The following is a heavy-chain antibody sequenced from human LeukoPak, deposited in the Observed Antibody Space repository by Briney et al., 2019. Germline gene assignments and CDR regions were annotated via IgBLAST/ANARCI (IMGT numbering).Heavy chain of an antibody. J-gene: IGHJ5*02. CDR3: ARVRNARGNWFDP. D-gene: IGHD6-6*01. Sequence: SVKVSCKASGGTFSSYAISWVRQAPGQGLEWMGGIIPIFGTANYAQKFQGRVTITADESTSTAYMELSSLRSEDTAVYYCARVRNARGNWFDPWGQGTLVTVSS. V-gene: IGHV1-69*13. CDR1: GGTFSSYA. CDR2: IIPIFGTA.